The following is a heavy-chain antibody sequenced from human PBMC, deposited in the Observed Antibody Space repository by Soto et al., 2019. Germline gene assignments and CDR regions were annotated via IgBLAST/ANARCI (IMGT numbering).Heavy chain of an antibody. Sequence: SETLSLTCTVSGGSISSSNYYWGWIRQPPGKGLEWIGSIYYSGSTYYNPSLKSRVTISVDTSKNQFSLKLSSVTAADAAVYYCARGGSSGWYGMDVWGQGTTVTVYS. V-gene: IGHV4-39*01. CDR3: ARGGSSGWYGMDV. D-gene: IGHD6-19*01. CDR1: GGSISSSNYY. J-gene: IGHJ6*02. CDR2: IYYSGST.